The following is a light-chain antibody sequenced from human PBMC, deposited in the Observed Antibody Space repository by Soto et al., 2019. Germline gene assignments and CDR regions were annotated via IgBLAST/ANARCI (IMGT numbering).Light chain of an antibody. CDR2: YAS. CDR1: ESVHRN. CDR3: QHYSNWPPT. J-gene: IGKJ3*01. V-gene: IGKV3-15*01. Sequence: EMVMTQSPATLSVSPGERVTLSCRASESVHRNLAWYQPKPGQGPSLLIYYASTRATGVPDRFTGSGSGTDFTPTISSLHSEDFGVYHCQHYSNWPPTFGPGTKVEIK.